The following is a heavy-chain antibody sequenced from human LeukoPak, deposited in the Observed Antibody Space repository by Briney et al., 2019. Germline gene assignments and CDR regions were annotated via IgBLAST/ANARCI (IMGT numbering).Heavy chain of an antibody. CDR2: IRSSGGST. D-gene: IGHD2-15*01. CDR1: GFTFGSYA. J-gene: IGHJ4*02. Sequence: GGSLRLSCAASGFTFGSYAMAWVRQAPGKGLEWVSTIRSSGGSTFYAKSVKGRFTISRDNSMNTLYLQMNSLRAEDTAVYYCTKDWVIEVVMPAQDYWGQGTLVTVSS. CDR3: TKDWVIEVVMPAQDY. V-gene: IGHV3-23*01.